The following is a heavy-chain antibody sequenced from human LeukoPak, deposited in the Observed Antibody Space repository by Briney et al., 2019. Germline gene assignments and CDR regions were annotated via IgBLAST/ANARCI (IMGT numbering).Heavy chain of an antibody. J-gene: IGHJ4*02. V-gene: IGHV4-59*01. CDR1: GGSISRYY. Sequence: SETLSLTCTVSGGSISRYYWSWIRQPPGNGLEWIGYIYYSGSTNYNPSLKSRVTISVDTSKNQFSLKLSSVTAADTAVYYCARVGVDSSGYSTLFDYWGQGTLVTVSS. CDR2: IYYSGST. CDR3: ARVGVDSSGYSTLFDY. D-gene: IGHD3-22*01.